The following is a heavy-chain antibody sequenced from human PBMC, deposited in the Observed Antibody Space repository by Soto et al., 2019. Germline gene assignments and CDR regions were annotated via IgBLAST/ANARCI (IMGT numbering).Heavy chain of an antibody. D-gene: IGHD2-15*01. CDR3: AGYLCSGSCHRNFEY. J-gene: IGHJ4*02. V-gene: IGHV3-23*01. CDR2: VGTGGDA. Sequence: PLGGLRLSCEASGFTFRNYAMNWVRQAPGKGLEWISTVGTGGDAYYADSVRGRFTISRDNSKNTLYLQMNSLRAEDTAVYSCAGYLCSGSCHRNFEYWGQGALVTVSS. CDR1: GFTFRNYA.